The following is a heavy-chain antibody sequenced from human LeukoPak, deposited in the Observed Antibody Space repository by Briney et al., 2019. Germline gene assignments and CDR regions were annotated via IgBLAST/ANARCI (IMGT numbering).Heavy chain of an antibody. Sequence: SVKVSCKASGGTFSSYAISWVRQAPGQGLEWMGRIIPIFGTANYAQKFQGRVTITTDESTSTAYMELSSLRSEDTAVYYCARELYDYVWGSLGNRWYFDYWGQGTLVTVSS. D-gene: IGHD3-16*01. V-gene: IGHV1-69*05. CDR3: ARELYDYVWGSLGNRWYFDY. CDR1: GGTFSSYA. CDR2: IIPIFGTA. J-gene: IGHJ4*02.